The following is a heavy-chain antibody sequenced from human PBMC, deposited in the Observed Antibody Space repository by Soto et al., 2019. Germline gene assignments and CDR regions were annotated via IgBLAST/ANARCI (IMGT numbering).Heavy chain of an antibody. CDR1: GYSFAGYW. D-gene: IGHD3-22*01. CDR3: ARQIYDSDTGPNFQYYFDS. J-gene: IGHJ4*02. CDR2: IDPSDSQT. V-gene: IGHV5-10-1*01. Sequence: PGESLKLCCQGSGYSFAGYWVTWVRQKPGKGLEWMGRIDPSDSQTYYSPSFRGHVTISVTKSITTVFLQWSSLRASDTAMYYCARQIYDSDTGPNFQYYFDSWGQGTPVTVSS.